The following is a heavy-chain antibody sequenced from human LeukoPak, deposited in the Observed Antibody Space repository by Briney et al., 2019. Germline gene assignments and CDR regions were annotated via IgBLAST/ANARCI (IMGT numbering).Heavy chain of an antibody. J-gene: IGHJ4*02. CDR3: AKDVGKWESLHFFDY. Sequence: GGSLSLSCAASGFTFSNYDMHWVRQPTGKGLEWVSGIGTAGDTYYPDSVKGRFTISRDNAKNSLYLQMNSLRGDDTAVYYCAKDVGKWESLHFFDYWGQGTLVTVSS. D-gene: IGHD1-26*01. CDR1: GFTFSNYD. CDR2: IGTAGDT. V-gene: IGHV3-13*04.